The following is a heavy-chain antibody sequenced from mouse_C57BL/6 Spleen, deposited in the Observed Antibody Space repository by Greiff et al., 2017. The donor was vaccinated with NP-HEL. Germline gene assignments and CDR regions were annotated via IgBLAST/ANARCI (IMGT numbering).Heavy chain of an antibody. Sequence: EVHLVESGGGLVKPGGSLKLSCAASGFTFSDYGMHWVRQAPEKGLEWVAYISSGSSTIYYADTVKGRFTISRDNAKNTLFLQMTSLRSEDTAMYYCARTQLRYWYFDVWGTGTTVTVSS. CDR3: ARTQLRYWYFDV. J-gene: IGHJ1*03. CDR1: GFTFSDYG. CDR2: ISSGSSTI. V-gene: IGHV5-17*01. D-gene: IGHD3-1*01.